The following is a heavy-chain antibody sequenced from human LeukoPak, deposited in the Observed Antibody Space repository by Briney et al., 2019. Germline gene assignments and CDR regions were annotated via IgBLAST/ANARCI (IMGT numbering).Heavy chain of an antibody. D-gene: IGHD3-3*01. V-gene: IGHV3-7*03. J-gene: IGHJ6*02. CDR2: IKQDGSEK. CDR1: GFTFSRYW. CDR3: ARDYDFWSGYYSKPEGMDV. Sequence: PGGSLRLSCTASGFTFSRYWLSWVRQAPGKGLEWVASIKQDGSEKSYVDSVKGRFTISRDNAKNSLYLQMNSLRAEDTAVYYCARDYDFWSGYYSKPEGMDVWGQGTTVTVSS.